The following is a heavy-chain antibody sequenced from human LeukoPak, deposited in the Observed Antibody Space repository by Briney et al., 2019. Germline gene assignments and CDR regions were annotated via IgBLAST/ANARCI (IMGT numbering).Heavy chain of an antibody. Sequence: GRSLRLSCAASGFTFSSYGMHWVRQAPGKGLEWVAVISYDGSNKYNADSVKGRFTISRDNSKNTLYLQMNSLRAEDTAVYYCAKVWVVGATRDAFDVWGQGTMVTVSS. CDR3: AKVWVVGATRDAFDV. D-gene: IGHD1-26*01. J-gene: IGHJ3*01. V-gene: IGHV3-30*18. CDR2: ISYDGSNK. CDR1: GFTFSSYG.